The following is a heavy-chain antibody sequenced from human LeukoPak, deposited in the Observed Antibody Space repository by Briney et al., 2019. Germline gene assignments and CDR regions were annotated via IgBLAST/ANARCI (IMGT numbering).Heavy chain of an antibody. J-gene: IGHJ4*02. CDR3: ARQGGQWLVRLDY. CDR2: IYYSGST. V-gene: IGHV4-39*01. Sequence: PSETLSLTCTVSGGSISSSSYYWGWIRQPPGKGLEWIGSIYYSGSTYYNPSLKSRVTISVDTSKNQFSLKLSSVTAADTAVYYCARQGGQWLVRLDYWGQGTLVTVSS. CDR1: GGSISSSSYY. D-gene: IGHD6-19*01.